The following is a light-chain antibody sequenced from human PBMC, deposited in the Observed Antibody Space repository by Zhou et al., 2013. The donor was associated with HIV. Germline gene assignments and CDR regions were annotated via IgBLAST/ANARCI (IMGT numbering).Light chain of an antibody. Sequence: QSALTQPPSASGSPGQSVTISCTGTSSDVGDYIYVSWYQQHPGKVPKLMIYEVNKRPSGVPDRFSGSKSGNTASLTVSGLQAEDEADYYCSSYVGSNVIFGGGTKLTVL. CDR1: SSDVGDYIY. V-gene: IGLV2-8*01. CDR2: EVN. CDR3: SSYVGSNVI. J-gene: IGLJ2*01.